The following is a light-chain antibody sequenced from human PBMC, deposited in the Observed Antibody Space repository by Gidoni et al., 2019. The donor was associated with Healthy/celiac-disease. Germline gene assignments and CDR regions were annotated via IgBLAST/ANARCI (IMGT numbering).Light chain of an antibody. V-gene: IGLV1-44*01. CDR3: AVWDDSLNTGV. CDR1: SSNIGSNT. Sequence: QSVLTQPPSASGTPGQRVTISCSGSSSNIGSNTVNWYQHLPGTAPKLLIYSNNQRPSGVPDRFSGSKSGTSASLAISGLQSEDEADYYCAVWDDSLNTGVFGGGTKLTVL. J-gene: IGLJ3*02. CDR2: SNN.